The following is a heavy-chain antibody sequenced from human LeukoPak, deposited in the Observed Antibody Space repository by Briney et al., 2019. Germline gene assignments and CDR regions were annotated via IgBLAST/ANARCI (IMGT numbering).Heavy chain of an antibody. CDR1: GFTFSSYA. D-gene: IGHD3-3*01. CDR2: ISRRDGTT. V-gene: IGHV3-23*01. CDR3: AKHGGEVRFLEYLRTNYYYFYYMDV. Sequence: GGSLRLSCAGSGFTFSSYAMTWVRQAPGTGLVCGSSISRRDGTTYYADSVKGRFTISRDNSKNTLFLQMNSLIAEDTAVYFCAKHGGEVRFLEYLRTNYYYFYYMDVWGKGTTVTVSS. J-gene: IGHJ6*03.